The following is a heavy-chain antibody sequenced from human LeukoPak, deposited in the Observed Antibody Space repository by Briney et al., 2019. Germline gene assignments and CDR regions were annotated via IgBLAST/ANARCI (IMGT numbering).Heavy chain of an antibody. CDR3: ARDGPRTSNSYGYPLGY. J-gene: IGHJ4*02. D-gene: IGHD5-18*01. CDR1: GGSISSYY. CDR2: IYYSGST. Sequence: SETLSLTCTVSGGSISSYYWSWIRQPPGKGLEWIGYIYYSGSTNYNPSLKSRVTISVDTSKNQFSLKLSSVTAADTAVYYCARDGPRTSNSYGYPLGYWGQGTLVTVSS. V-gene: IGHV4-59*01.